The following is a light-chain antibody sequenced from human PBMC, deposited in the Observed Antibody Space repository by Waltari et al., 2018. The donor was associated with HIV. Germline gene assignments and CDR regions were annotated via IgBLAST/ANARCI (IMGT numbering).Light chain of an antibody. CDR2: DDD. J-gene: IGLJ2*01. Sequence: SYVLTQPPSLSVAPGQTATITCGGDKIGRKSVHWYQQKPGQAPILVIFDDDDRPSGIPDVFSGSNSGNTATLTITWVEAGHEADYYCQVWDMDADLPIFGGGTTLTVL. CDR3: QVWDMDADLPI. V-gene: IGLV3-21*02. CDR1: KIGRKS.